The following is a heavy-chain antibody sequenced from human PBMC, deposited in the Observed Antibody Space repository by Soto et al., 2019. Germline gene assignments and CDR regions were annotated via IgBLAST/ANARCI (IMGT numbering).Heavy chain of an antibody. J-gene: IGHJ4*02. CDR2: IGIDTVTK. CDR3: ARDKADTDCTSTSCFSHLDC. V-gene: IGHV3-48*02. D-gene: IGHD2-2*01. Sequence: GGSLRLSCAASGFTFSAHTMGWVRQAPGKGLEWVSYIGIDTVTKHYPDSVKGRFTISRDNAKNSLYLQMDSLRDEDTAVYYCARDKADTDCTSTSCFSHLDCWGQGTLVTVSS. CDR1: GFTFSAHT.